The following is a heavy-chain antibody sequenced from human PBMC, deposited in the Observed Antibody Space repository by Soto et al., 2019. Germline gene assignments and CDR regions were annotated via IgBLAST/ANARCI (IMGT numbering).Heavy chain of an antibody. CDR3: ARVGTAAVGMDV. CDR2: IYYSGST. CDR1: GGSISSGGYY. J-gene: IGHJ6*02. D-gene: IGHD6-13*01. V-gene: IGHV4-31*03. Sequence: SETLSLTYTVSGGSISSGGYYWSWIRQHPGKGLEWIGYIYYSGSTYYNPSLKSRVTISVDTSKNQFSLKLSSVTAADTAVYYCARVGTAAVGMDVWGQGTTVTVSS.